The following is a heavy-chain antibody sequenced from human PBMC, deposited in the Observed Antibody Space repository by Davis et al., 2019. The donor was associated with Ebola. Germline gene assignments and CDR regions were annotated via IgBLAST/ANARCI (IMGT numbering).Heavy chain of an antibody. V-gene: IGHV6-1*01. CDR3: ARGWLRGGLDV. Sequence: PSETLSLPCAISGDSVSSGGWNWIRQSPSRGLEWLGRTYYSSKWYHDYAVSVKSRMTINPDTSKNQFSLQLNSVTPEDTALYYCARGWLRGGLDVWGEGTTVIVSS. D-gene: IGHD5-18*01. CDR1: GDSVSSGG. J-gene: IGHJ6*04. CDR2: TYYSSKWYH.